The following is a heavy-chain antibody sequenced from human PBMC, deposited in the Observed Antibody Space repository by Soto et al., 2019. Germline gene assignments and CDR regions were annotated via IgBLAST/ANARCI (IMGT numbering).Heavy chain of an antibody. J-gene: IGHJ4*02. CDR1: GFTVSSNY. CDR2: IYSGGST. Sequence: GGSLRLSCAASGFTVSSNYMSWVRQAPGKGLEWVSVIYSGGSTYYADSVKGRFTISRHNSKNTLYLQMNSLRAEDTAVYYCASLKNGSGSYYNDYWGQGTLVTVSS. CDR3: ASLKNGSGSYYNDY. D-gene: IGHD3-10*01. V-gene: IGHV3-53*04.